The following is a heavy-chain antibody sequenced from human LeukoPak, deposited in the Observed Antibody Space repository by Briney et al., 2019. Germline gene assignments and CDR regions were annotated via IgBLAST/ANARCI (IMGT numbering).Heavy chain of an antibody. D-gene: IGHD2-15*01. CDR2: IYHSGST. Sequence: SETLSLTCTVSGYSISSGYYWGWIRQPPGKGLEWIGSIYHSGSTYYNPSLKSRVTISVDTSKNQFSLKLSSVTAADTAVYYCARYCSGGSCPTTGAFDIWGQGTMVTVSS. CDR3: ARYCSGGSCPTTGAFDI. CDR1: GYSISSGYY. J-gene: IGHJ3*02. V-gene: IGHV4-38-2*02.